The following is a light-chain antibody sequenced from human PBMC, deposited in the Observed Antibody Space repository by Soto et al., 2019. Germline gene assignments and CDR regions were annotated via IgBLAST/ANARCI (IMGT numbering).Light chain of an antibody. J-gene: IGLJ1*01. CDR3: SSYAGNNIVYV. CDR1: SSDIADYDS. Sequence: QSVLTQPPSASGSPGQSVTISCTGTSSDIADYDSVSWYQQHPGKAPKLIIYEVNQRPSGVPDRFSGSKSGNTASLTVSGLQAEDEADYYCSSYAGNNIVYVFGTGTKGTVL. CDR2: EVN. V-gene: IGLV2-8*01.